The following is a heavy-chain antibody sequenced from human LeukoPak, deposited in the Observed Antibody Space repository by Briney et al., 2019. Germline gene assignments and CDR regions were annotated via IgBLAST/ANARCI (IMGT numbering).Heavy chain of an antibody. CDR3: ARGGYYYDAYDSADY. CDR2: ISVSSSTI. V-gene: IGHV3-48*01. CDR1: GFSFGSYG. Sequence: GGSLRLSCTASGFSFGSYGMHWVRQAPGKGLQWISYISVSSSTINYADSVRGRFTTSRDNAKNSLFLQLTSLRAEDTGFYYCARGGYYYDAYDSADYWGQGTLVTVSS. J-gene: IGHJ4*02. D-gene: IGHD3-22*01.